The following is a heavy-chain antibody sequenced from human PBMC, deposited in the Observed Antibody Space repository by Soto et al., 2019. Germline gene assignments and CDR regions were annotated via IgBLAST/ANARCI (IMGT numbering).Heavy chain of an antibody. CDR2: ISAYNGNT. D-gene: IGHD6-13*01. J-gene: IGHJ3*02. Sequence: GASVKVSCKASGDTFTSNGISWVRQAPGQGLEWMGWISAYNGNTNYAQKLQGRVTMTTDTSTSTAYMELRSLRSDDTAVYYCARDRVSWTNAFDIWGQGTMVTVSS. V-gene: IGHV1-18*01. CDR1: GDTFTSNG. CDR3: ARDRVSWTNAFDI.